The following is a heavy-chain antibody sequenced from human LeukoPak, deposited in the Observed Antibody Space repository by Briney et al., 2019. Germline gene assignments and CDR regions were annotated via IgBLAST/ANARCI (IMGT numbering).Heavy chain of an antibody. J-gene: IGHJ3*02. CDR2: IYYSGST. Sequence: SETLSLTCTVSGGSISSYYWSWIRQPAGKGLEWIGYIYYSGSTNYNPSLKSRVTISVDTSKNQFSLKLSSVTAADTAVYYCVRGTKRWLQIKAYDAFDIWGQGTMVTVSS. CDR1: GGSISSYY. D-gene: IGHD5-24*01. V-gene: IGHV4-59*01. CDR3: VRGTKRWLQIKAYDAFDI.